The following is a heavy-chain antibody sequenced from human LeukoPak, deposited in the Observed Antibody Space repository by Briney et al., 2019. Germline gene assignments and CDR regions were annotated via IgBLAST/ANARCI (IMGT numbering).Heavy chain of an antibody. Sequence: PGGSLRLSCAASGSTFSSYSMSWVRQAPGKGLEWVSSITSSSSYIYYADSVKGRFTISRDNAKNSLYLQMNSLRAEDTALYYCARYRFVVGATDSFDIWGQGTMVTVSS. D-gene: IGHD1-26*01. J-gene: IGHJ3*02. CDR2: ITSSSSYI. V-gene: IGHV3-21*01. CDR3: ARYRFVVGATDSFDI. CDR1: GSTFSSYS.